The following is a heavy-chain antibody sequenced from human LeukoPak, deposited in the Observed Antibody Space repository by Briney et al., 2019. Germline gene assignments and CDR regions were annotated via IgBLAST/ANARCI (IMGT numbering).Heavy chain of an antibody. Sequence: PGGSLRLSCAASGFTFSNYNMNWVRQAPGKGLEWVSSISSSSSYIYYADSVKGRFTISRDNAKNSLYLQMNSLRAEDTAVYYCAIGSCSSTSCYEAYWGQGTLVTVSS. CDR2: ISSSSSYI. CDR1: GFTFSNYN. J-gene: IGHJ4*02. V-gene: IGHV3-21*01. D-gene: IGHD2-2*01. CDR3: AIGSCSSTSCYEAY.